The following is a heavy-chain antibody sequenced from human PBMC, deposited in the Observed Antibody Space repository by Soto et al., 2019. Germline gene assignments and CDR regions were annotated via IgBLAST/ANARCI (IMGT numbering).Heavy chain of an antibody. D-gene: IGHD6-19*01. CDR2: ISSSSSYI. Sequence: PGGSLRLSCAASGFTFSSYSMNWVRQAPGKGLEWVSSISSSSSYIYYADSVKGRFTISRDNAKNSLYLQMNSLRGEDTAVYYCAKSLAVAAGWFDPWGQGALVTVSS. J-gene: IGHJ5*02. V-gene: IGHV3-21*01. CDR1: GFTFSSYS. CDR3: AKSLAVAAGWFDP.